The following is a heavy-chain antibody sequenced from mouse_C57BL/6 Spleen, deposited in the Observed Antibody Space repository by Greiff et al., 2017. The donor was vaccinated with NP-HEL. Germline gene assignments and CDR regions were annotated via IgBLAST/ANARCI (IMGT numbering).Heavy chain of an antibody. V-gene: IGHV1-53*01. Sequence: QVQLQQSGTELVKPGASVKLSCKASGYTFTSYWMHWVKQRPGQGLEWIGNINPSNGGTNYNEKFKSKATLTVDKSSSTAYMQLSSLTSEDSAVYYCARNDYYGSSYDFDVWGTGTTVTVSS. J-gene: IGHJ1*03. CDR3: ARNDYYGSSYDFDV. CDR2: INPSNGGT. D-gene: IGHD1-1*01. CDR1: GYTFTSYW.